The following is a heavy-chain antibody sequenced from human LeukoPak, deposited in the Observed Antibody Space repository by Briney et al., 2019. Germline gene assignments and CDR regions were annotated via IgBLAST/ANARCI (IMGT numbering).Heavy chain of an antibody. Sequence: PGGSLRLSCAASGFTFSDYYMTWIRQAPGKGLEGVSYISGVASDIYYGDSVKGRFTISRDNAKNSVYLQMNSLRAEDTAVYYCARGGAQGMDVWGQGTTVTVSS. J-gene: IGHJ6*02. CDR2: ISGVASDI. V-gene: IGHV3-11*01. CDR1: GFTFSDYY. CDR3: ARGGAQGMDV. D-gene: IGHD1-26*01.